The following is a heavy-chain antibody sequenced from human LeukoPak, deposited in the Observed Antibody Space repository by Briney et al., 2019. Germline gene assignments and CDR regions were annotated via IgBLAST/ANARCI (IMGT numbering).Heavy chain of an antibody. J-gene: IGHJ3*02. Sequence: GGSLRLSCAASGFTFSNDWMHWVRQAPGKGLVWVSRVYTDGTSTSYADSVKGRFTISRDNPKNTLYLQMNSLRAEDTAIYYCARGSFLEYLSPEDAFDIWGQGTLVTVSS. D-gene: IGHD3-3*01. CDR3: ARGSFLEYLSPEDAFDI. CDR2: VYTDGTST. V-gene: IGHV3-74*01. CDR1: GFTFSNDW.